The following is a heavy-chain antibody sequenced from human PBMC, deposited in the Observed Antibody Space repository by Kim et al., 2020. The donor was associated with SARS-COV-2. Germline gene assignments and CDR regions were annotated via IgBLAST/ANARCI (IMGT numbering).Heavy chain of an antibody. CDR3: ARDIVLMVYAIGAFDY. D-gene: IGHD2-8*01. CDR1: GGSISSSSYY. CDR2: IYYSGST. Sequence: SETLSLTCTVSGGSISSSSYYWGWIRQPPGKGLEWIGSIYYSGSTYYNPSLKSRVTISVDTSKNQFSLKLSSVTAADTAVYYCARDIVLMVYAIGAFDYWGQGTLVTVSS. V-gene: IGHV4-39*07. J-gene: IGHJ4*02.